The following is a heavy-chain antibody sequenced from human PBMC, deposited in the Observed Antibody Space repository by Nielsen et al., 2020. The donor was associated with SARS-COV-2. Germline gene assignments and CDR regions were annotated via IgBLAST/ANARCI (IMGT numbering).Heavy chain of an antibody. CDR2: IKSKTDGGTT. Sequence: GESLKISCAASGFPFDDYAMSWVRQAPGKGLEWVGHIKSKTDGGTTDYAAPVKGRFTISRDDSKNTLYLQMNSLRAEDTAVYYCARDAIVLPAFDIWGQGTMVTVSS. CDR1: GFPFDDYA. V-gene: IGHV3-15*01. J-gene: IGHJ3*02. CDR3: ARDAIVLPAFDI. D-gene: IGHD1-26*01.